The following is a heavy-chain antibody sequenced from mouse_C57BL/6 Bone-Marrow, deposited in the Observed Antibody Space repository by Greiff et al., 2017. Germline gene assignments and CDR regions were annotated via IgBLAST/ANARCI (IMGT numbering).Heavy chain of an antibody. J-gene: IGHJ2*01. D-gene: IGHD4-1*01. Sequence: QVQLQQPGAELVKPGASVKMSCKASGYTFTSYWITWVTQRPGQGLEWIGDIYPTSGRTNYNEKFKSKAILTVDTSSNPAYMQLSSLTSEDSAVFYCARSGPLGRSFDYWGQGTTLTVSS. CDR1: GYTFTSYW. V-gene: IGHV1-55*01. CDR3: ARSGPLGRSFDY. CDR2: IYPTSGRT.